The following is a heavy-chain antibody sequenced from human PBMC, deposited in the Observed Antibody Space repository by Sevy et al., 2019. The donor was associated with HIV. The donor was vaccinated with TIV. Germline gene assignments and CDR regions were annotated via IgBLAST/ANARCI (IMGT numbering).Heavy chain of an antibody. CDR2: ISGSGYST. Sequence: GGSLRLSCAASGFTFSNYGMSWVRQAPGKGLEWVSAISGSGYSTYYADSVKGRFTISRDKSKNRLYLQINSLRAGDTAVYYCAKHIAYCGGDCYPPLYYFDYWGQGTLVTVSS. V-gene: IGHV3-23*01. D-gene: IGHD2-21*02. J-gene: IGHJ4*02. CDR3: AKHIAYCGGDCYPPLYYFDY. CDR1: GFTFSNYG.